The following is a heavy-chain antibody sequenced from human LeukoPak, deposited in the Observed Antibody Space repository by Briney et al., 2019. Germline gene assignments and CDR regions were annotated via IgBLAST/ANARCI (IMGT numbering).Heavy chain of an antibody. V-gene: IGHV3-30*18. CDR2: ISYDGSNK. Sequence: GGSLRLSCAASGFTFSSYGMHWVRQAPGKGLEWVALISYDGSNKYYADSVKGRFTISRDNSKNTLYLQMNSLRAEDTAVYYCAKDLGVEVPEYSYGYYYYYGMDVWGQGTTVTVSS. CDR1: GFTFSSYG. D-gene: IGHD5-18*01. CDR3: AKDLGVEVPEYSYGYYYYYGMDV. J-gene: IGHJ6*02.